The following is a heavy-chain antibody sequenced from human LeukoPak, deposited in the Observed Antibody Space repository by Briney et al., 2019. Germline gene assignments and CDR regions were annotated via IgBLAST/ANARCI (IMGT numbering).Heavy chain of an antibody. J-gene: IGHJ6*03. CDR2: IYYRSKWYN. CDR1: GDSVSSNSAA. V-gene: IGHV6-1*01. D-gene: IGHD5-24*01. Sequence: SQTLSLTCAISGDSVSSNSAAWNWIRQSPSRGLEWLGRIYYRSKWYNDYAVSVKSRITINPDTSKNQFSLQLNSVTPEDTAVYYCAREPVEMATLGSYYYYYYMDVWGKGTTVTVSS. CDR3: AREPVEMATLGSYYYYYYMDV.